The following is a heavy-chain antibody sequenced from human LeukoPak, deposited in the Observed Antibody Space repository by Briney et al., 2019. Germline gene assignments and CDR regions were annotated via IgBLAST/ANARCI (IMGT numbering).Heavy chain of an antibody. J-gene: IGHJ5*02. D-gene: IGHD2-15*01. CDR3: AKSGPRAPRGGAWFDP. CDR1: GYTFTSYG. Sequence: GASVKVSCKASGYTFTSYGISWVRQAPGQGLEWMGWISAYNGNTNYAQKLQGRVTMTTDTSTSTAYMELRSLRSDDTAVYYCAKSGPRAPRGGAWFDPWGQGTLVTVSS. CDR2: ISAYNGNT. V-gene: IGHV1-18*01.